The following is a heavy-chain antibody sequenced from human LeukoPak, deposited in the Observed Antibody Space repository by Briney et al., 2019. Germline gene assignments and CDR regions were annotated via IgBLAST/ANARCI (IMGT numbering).Heavy chain of an antibody. Sequence: GGSLRLSCAASGFTFSSYCMNWVRQAPGKGLEWVSYISSSSSTIYYADSVKGRFTISRDNAKNSLYLQMNSLRDEDTAVYYCARDRPSYDILTGTFGYYYGMDVWGQGTTVTVSS. CDR3: ARDRPSYDILTGTFGYYYGMDV. V-gene: IGHV3-48*02. CDR1: GFTFSSYC. D-gene: IGHD3-9*01. J-gene: IGHJ6*02. CDR2: ISSSSSTI.